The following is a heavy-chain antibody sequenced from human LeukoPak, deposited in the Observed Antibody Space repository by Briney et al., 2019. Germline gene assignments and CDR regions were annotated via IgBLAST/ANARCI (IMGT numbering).Heavy chain of an antibody. D-gene: IGHD3-22*01. CDR2: ISGGGGSP. V-gene: IGHV3-23*01. CDR3: AKSSDYYESAGYDC. CDR1: GFTFSAYA. Sequence: GGSLRLSSVASGFTFSAYAMSWVRQAPGKEMEWVSAISGGGGSPYNADSVKGRFTISRDNSKNTLYLQMNSLRAEDTAIYYCAKSSDYYESAGYDCWGQGILVTVSS. J-gene: IGHJ4*02.